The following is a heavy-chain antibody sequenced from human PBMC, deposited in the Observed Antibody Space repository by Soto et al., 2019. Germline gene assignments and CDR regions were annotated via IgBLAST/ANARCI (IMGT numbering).Heavy chain of an antibody. CDR1: GFTFSSYG. Sequence: GGSLRLSCAASGFTFSSYGMHWVRQAPGKGLEWVGRTRNKGFSYTTDYAASVNGRFTISRDDSNNSLYLQMNSLKTEDTAVYYCTRSPYGMDVWGQGTTVTVSS. J-gene: IGHJ6*02. CDR2: TRNKGFSYTT. CDR3: TRSPYGMDV. V-gene: IGHV3-72*01.